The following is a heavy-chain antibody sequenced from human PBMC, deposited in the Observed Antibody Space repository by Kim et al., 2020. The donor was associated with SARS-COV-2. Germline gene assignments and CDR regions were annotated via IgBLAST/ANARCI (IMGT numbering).Heavy chain of an antibody. CDR3: AKEEGSGYSSGWTYYYYGMAV. D-gene: IGHD6-19*01. CDR2: ISYDGSNQ. V-gene: IGHV3-30*18. Sequence: GGSLRLSCAASGFTFSSYGMHWVRQAPGKGLEWVAVISYDGSNQYYADSVKGRFTISRDNSKNTLYLQMNSLRAEDTSVYYCAKEEGSGYSSGWTYYYYGMAVWGQGTTVTVS. CDR1: GFTFSSYG. J-gene: IGHJ6*02.